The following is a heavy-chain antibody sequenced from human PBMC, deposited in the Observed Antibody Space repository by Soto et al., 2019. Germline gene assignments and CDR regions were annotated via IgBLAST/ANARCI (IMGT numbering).Heavy chain of an antibody. V-gene: IGHV4-59*01. J-gene: IGHJ4*01. CDR1: GGSMSSYY. Sequence: ETLSLTCTVSGGSMSSYYWTWLRQSPGRGLEWIGYISYSGSTYYNPSLKSRVTISADTSKNQFSLRMNSMIAADTAVYYCAIEAADTYVGTWCLGALVTVS. CDR3: AIEAADTYVGT. CDR2: ISYSGST. D-gene: IGHD5-18*01.